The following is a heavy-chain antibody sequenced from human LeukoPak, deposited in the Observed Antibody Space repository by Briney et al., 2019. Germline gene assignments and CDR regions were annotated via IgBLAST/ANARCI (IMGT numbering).Heavy chain of an antibody. CDR2: IYYSGST. CDR3: ARETELLWFGKKYYYYYMDV. Sequence: SETLSLTCAVYGGSFSGYYWSWIRQPPGKGLEWIGYIYYSGSTNYNPSLKSRVTISVDTSKNQFSLKLSSVTAADTAVYYCARETELLWFGKKYYYYYMDVWGKGTTVTVSS. CDR1: GGSFSGYY. V-gene: IGHV4-59*01. J-gene: IGHJ6*03. D-gene: IGHD3-10*01.